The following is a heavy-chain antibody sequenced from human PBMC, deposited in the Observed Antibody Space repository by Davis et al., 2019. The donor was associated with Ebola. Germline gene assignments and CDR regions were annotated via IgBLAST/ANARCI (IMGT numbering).Heavy chain of an antibody. CDR1: GGSFSGYY. CDR2: IYYSGST. CDR3: ARYGYSYGVSAGVDP. J-gene: IGHJ5*02. Sequence: LRLSCAVYGGSFSGYYWSWIRQHPGKGLEWIGYIYYSGSTYYNPSLKSRVTISVDTSKNQFSLKLSSVTAADTAVYYCARYGYSYGVSAGVDPWGQGTLVTVSS. V-gene: IGHV4-31*11. D-gene: IGHD5-18*01.